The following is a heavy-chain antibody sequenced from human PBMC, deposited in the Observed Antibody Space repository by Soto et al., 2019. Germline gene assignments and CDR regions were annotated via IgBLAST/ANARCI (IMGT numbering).Heavy chain of an antibody. V-gene: IGHV3-48*01. J-gene: IGHJ6*04. D-gene: IGHD3-3*01. Sequence: GGSLRLSCAASGFTFSSYSMNWVRQAPGKGLEWVSYISSSSTIYYADSVKGRFAISRDNAKNSLYLQMNSLRAEDTAVYYCARDSDFWSGYPGVLDVWGKGTTVTVSS. CDR3: ARDSDFWSGYPGVLDV. CDR1: GFTFSSYS. CDR2: ISSSSTI.